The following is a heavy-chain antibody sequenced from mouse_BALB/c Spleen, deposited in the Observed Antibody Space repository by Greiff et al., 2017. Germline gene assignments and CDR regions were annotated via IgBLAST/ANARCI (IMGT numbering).Heavy chain of an antibody. V-gene: IGHV5-12-1*01. CDR1: GFAFSSYD. D-gene: IGHD2-4*01. Sequence: EVMLVESGGVLVKPGGSLKLSCAASGFAFSSYDMSWVRQTPEKRLEWVAYISSGGGSTYYPDTVKGRFTISRDNAKNTLYLQMSSLKSEDTAMYYCARLAIRLPFAYWGQGTLVTVSA. J-gene: IGHJ3*01. CDR3: ARLAIRLPFAY. CDR2: ISSGGGST.